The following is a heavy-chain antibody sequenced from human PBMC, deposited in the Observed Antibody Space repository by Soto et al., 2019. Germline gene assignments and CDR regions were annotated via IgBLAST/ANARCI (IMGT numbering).Heavy chain of an antibody. J-gene: IGHJ4*02. D-gene: IGHD2-15*01. CDR2: ISGSDGST. CDR1: GFIFSSFA. V-gene: IGHV3-23*01. Sequence: GGSLRLSCAASGFIFSSFAMSWVRHAPGKGLEWVSTISGSDGSTYYADAVQGRFTISRDNSKNTLSLQMNSLRAEDTAVYYCAKDRFCSGGSCYTDYWGQGTLVTVSS. CDR3: AKDRFCSGGSCYTDY.